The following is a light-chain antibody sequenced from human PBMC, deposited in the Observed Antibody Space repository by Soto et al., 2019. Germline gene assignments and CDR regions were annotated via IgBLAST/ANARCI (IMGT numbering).Light chain of an antibody. Sequence: DIVMTQSPDSLAVSLGERATINCKSSQSVLYSSNNKNYLAWYQQKPGQPPKLLIYWASTRESGVPDRCSGSWSGTDFTLTISSLQAEDVAVYYCHQYYTTPPAFGQGTKLEIK. CDR2: WAS. V-gene: IGKV4-1*01. CDR1: QSVLYSSNNKNY. CDR3: HQYYTTPPA. J-gene: IGKJ2*01.